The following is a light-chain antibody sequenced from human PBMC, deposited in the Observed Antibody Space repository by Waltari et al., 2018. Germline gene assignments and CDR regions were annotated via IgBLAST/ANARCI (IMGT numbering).Light chain of an antibody. CDR2: HSS. Sequence: EIHMTQSPSSVSASVGDRVSMSCRARQDISTSLAWYQQKSGKAPSLLIYHSSTLQSGVPSTFSGAGTGTDFTLTINNLHPEDFATYFCQQGVTSPPTFGPGTKVELK. J-gene: IGKJ1*01. CDR1: QDISTS. V-gene: IGKV1-12*01. CDR3: QQGVTSPPT.